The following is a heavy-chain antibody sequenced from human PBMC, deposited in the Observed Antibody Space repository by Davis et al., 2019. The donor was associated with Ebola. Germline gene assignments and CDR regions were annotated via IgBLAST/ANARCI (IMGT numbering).Heavy chain of an antibody. J-gene: IGHJ5*02. D-gene: IGHD1-26*01. CDR1: GGSFSGYY. Sequence: MPSETLSLTCAVSGGSFSGYYWRWICQPPGKGLEWIGEINHSGSTNYNPSLKSRVTISVDTSKNQFSLKLSSVTAADTAVYYCARGYSNWFDPWGQGTLVTVSS. V-gene: IGHV4-34*01. CDR2: INHSGST. CDR3: ARGYSNWFDP.